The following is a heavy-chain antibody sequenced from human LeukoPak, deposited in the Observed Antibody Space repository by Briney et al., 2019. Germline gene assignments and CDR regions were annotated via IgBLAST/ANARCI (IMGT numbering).Heavy chain of an antibody. CDR1: GFTFSDHY. D-gene: IGHD4/OR15-4a*01. CDR2: RRNKAKSYTT. Sequence: EPGGSRRLSCAASGFTFSDHYMDWVRQAPGKGLEWVGPRRNKAKSYTTEYAPSVKGRFPISRDDTKNSLLQQMNSLKPEDTAVYYCARAPPIGATYSFDYWGQGTLVTVSS. V-gene: IGHV3-72*01. CDR3: ARAPPIGATYSFDY. J-gene: IGHJ4*02.